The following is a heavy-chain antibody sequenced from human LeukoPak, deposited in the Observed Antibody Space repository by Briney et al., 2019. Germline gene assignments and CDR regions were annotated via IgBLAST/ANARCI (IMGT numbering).Heavy chain of an antibody. Sequence: ASVTVSCKASGYTFTNYAMNWVRQAPGQGREWMGWINTNTGDPTYAQDFTGRFVFSVDTSVSTAYLQISSLKAEDTAVYYCARAYQPLGGLSFPDSWGQGTLVTVSP. CDR3: ARAYQPLGGLSFPDS. V-gene: IGHV7-4-1*02. D-gene: IGHD3-16*02. CDR1: GYTFTNYA. CDR2: INTNTGDP. J-gene: IGHJ5*01.